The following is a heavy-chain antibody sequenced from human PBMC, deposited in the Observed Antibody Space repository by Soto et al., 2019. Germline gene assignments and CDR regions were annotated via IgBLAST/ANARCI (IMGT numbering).Heavy chain of an antibody. D-gene: IGHD3-10*01. CDR3: ARHTRFGDLPQFDY. V-gene: IGHV4-59*08. J-gene: IGHJ4*02. Sequence: PSETLSLTCSFSGDSVTSHYLTWIRQSPEKGLEWIGYMHYTGFSHYNPSLKSRLTISVDRSKNQFTLQLTSVTAADTAVYYCARHTRFGDLPQFDYWGQGTLVNGS. CDR1: GDSVTSHY. CDR2: MHYTGFS.